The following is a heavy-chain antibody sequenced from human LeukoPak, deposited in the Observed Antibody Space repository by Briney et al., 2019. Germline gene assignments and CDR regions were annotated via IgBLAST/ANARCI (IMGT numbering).Heavy chain of an antibody. CDR2: VSVQPRDT. CDR1: GFTFSKYA. D-gene: IGHD4/OR15-4a*01. Sequence: PGGSLRLSCAASGFTFSKYAMTWVRQAPGEGLEWVSTVSVQPRDTYYADSVQGRFTISRDNSQNTVYLQMHSLRVEDTAVYYCARRAGAYSHPYDYWGQGTLVTVSS. CDR3: ARRAGAYSHPYDY. V-gene: IGHV3-23*01. J-gene: IGHJ4*02.